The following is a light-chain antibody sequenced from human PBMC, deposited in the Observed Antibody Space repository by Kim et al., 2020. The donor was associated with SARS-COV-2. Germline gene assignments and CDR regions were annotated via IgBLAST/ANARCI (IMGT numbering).Light chain of an antibody. CDR2: EDN. J-gene: IGLJ3*02. V-gene: IGLV6-57*02. CDR3: QSYDSSAWV. Sequence: GKTVTSSCTGSSGSIASNYVQWYQQRPGSAPTTVIYEDNQRPSGVPDRFSGSIDSSSNSASLTISGLKTEDEADYYCQSYDSSAWVFGGGTKLTVL. CDR1: SGSIASNY.